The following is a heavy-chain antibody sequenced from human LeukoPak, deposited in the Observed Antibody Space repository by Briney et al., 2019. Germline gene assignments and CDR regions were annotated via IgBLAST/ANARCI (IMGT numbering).Heavy chain of an antibody. Sequence: SETLSLTCTVSGGSISGYYWSWIRQPPGKGLEWIGYIYYSGSTNYNPSLKSRVTISVDTSKNQFSLKLSSVTAADTAVYYCATRTIVEGLGAFDIWGQGTMVTVSS. CDR3: ATRTIVEGLGAFDI. J-gene: IGHJ3*02. CDR2: IYYSGST. CDR1: GGSISGYY. V-gene: IGHV4-59*01. D-gene: IGHD2-21*01.